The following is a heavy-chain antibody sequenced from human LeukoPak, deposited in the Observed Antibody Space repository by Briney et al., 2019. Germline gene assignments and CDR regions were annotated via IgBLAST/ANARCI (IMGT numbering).Heavy chain of an antibody. CDR3: AQRPHARGQNYYYGMDV. CDR2: ISGSGGST. D-gene: IGHD3/OR15-3a*01. Sequence: PGGSLRLSCAASGFTFSSYAMSWVRQAPGKGLEWVSAISGSGGSTYYADSVKGRFTISRDNSKNTLYLQMNSLRAEDTAVYYCAQRPHARGQNYYYGMDVWGQGTTVTVSS. CDR1: GFTFSSYA. J-gene: IGHJ6*02. V-gene: IGHV3-23*01.